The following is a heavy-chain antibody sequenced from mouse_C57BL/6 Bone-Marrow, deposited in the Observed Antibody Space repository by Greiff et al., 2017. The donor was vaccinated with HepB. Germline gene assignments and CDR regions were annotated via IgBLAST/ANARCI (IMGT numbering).Heavy chain of an antibody. D-gene: IGHD2-5*01. CDR3: ARPPLYSNLGMDY. CDR2: IDPSDSYT. J-gene: IGHJ4*01. CDR1: GYTFTSYW. Sequence: QVQLQQPGAELVRPGTSVKLSCKASGYTFTSYWMHWVKQRPGQGLEWIGVIDPSDSYTNYKQKFKGKATLTVDTSSSTAYMQLSSLTSEDSAVYYCARPPLYSNLGMDYWGQGTSVTVSS. V-gene: IGHV1-59*01.